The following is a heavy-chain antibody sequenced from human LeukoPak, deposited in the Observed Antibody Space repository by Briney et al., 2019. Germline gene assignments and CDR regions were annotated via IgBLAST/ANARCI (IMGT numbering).Heavy chain of an antibody. V-gene: IGHV3-7*01. CDR3: ARAAAIVVVVAATTGYFDY. Sequence: PGGSLRLSCAASGFTFSSYWMSWVRQAAGKGLEWVANIKQDGSEKYYVDSVKGRFTISRDNAKNSLYLQMNSLRAEDTAVYYCARAAAIVVVVAATTGYFDYWGQGTLVTVSS. CDR2: IKQDGSEK. CDR1: GFTFSSYW. J-gene: IGHJ4*02. D-gene: IGHD2-15*01.